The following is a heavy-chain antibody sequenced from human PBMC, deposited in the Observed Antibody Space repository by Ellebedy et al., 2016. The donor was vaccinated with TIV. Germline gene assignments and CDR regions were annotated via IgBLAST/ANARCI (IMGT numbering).Heavy chain of an antibody. CDR1: GGTFSSYA. CDR3: ARDEGYCSGGSCRYGMDV. D-gene: IGHD2-15*01. V-gene: IGHV1-69*13. Sequence: SVKVSXXASGGTFSSYAISWVRQAPGQGLEWMGGIIPIFGTANYAQKFQGRVTITADESTSTAYMELSSLRSEDTAVYYCARDEGYCSGGSCRYGMDVWGQGTTVTVSS. CDR2: IIPIFGTA. J-gene: IGHJ6*02.